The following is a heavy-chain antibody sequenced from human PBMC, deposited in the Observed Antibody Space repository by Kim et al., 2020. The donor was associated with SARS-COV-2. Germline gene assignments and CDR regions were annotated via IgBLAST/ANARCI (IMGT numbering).Heavy chain of an antibody. J-gene: IGHJ4*02. CDR2: INPNSGGT. D-gene: IGHD3-3*01. V-gene: IGHV1-2*06. Sequence: ASVKVSCKASGYTFTGYYMHWVRQAPGQGLEWMGRINPNSGGTNYAQKFQGRVTMTRDTSISTAYMELSRLRSDDTAVYYCARELYDFWSGYYTGGIKNGVDYWGQGTLVTVSS. CDR1: GYTFTGYY. CDR3: ARELYDFWSGYYTGGIKNGVDY.